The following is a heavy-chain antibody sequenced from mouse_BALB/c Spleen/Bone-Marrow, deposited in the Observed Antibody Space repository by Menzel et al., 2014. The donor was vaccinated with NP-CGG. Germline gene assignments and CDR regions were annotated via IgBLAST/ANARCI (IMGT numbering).Heavy chain of an antibody. CDR2: SRNKANDYTT. Sequence: EVKLMESGGGLVQPGGSLRLPCATSGFTFSDFYMEWVRQPPGKRLEWIAASRNKANDYTTEYSASVRGRFIVSRDTSQSILYLQMNSLRAEDTAIYYCARDPRWLLAMDNWGQGTSVTVSS. CDR3: ARDPRWLLAMDN. J-gene: IGHJ4*01. CDR1: GFTFSDFY. V-gene: IGHV7-1*02. D-gene: IGHD2-3*01.